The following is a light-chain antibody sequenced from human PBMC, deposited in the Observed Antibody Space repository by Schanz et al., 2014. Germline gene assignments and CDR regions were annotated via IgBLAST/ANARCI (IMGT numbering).Light chain of an antibody. Sequence: DIQLTQSPSSLSASVGDRVTITCRASQSMSSSLNWYQQKPGKAPNFLIYGASSFLSGVPSRFSGSGSGTDFTLTISSLQPEDLATYYCQQSHGNVTFGQGTRLE. CDR2: GAS. CDR3: QQSHGNVT. J-gene: IGKJ5*01. CDR1: QSMSSS. V-gene: IGKV1-39*01.